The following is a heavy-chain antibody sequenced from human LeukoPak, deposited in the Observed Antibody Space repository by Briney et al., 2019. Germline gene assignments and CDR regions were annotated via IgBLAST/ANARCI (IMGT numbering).Heavy chain of an antibody. CDR2: INSDGSST. CDR1: GFTFSNHW. V-gene: IGHV3-74*01. Sequence: GGSLRLSCAASGFTFSNHWMHWVRQAPGKGLVWVSRINSDGSSTSYADSVKGRFTISRDSAKNTLYLQMNSLRVEDTAVYYCARGYNDFWSGYIDYWGQGTLVTVSS. D-gene: IGHD3-3*01. J-gene: IGHJ4*02. CDR3: ARGYNDFWSGYIDY.